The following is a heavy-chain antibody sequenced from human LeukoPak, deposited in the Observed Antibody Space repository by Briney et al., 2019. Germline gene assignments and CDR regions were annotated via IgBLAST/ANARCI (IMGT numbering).Heavy chain of an antibody. CDR2: TYYRSKSYR. V-gene: IGHV6-1*01. CDR3: TRGVVNARKL. D-gene: IGHD3-16*02. Sequence: SQTLSLTCDISGDSVSSNIVAWNWIRQSPSRGLEWLGRTYYRSKSYRDYAESVKSRIIINPDTSRHQFSLQLNFVTPEDTAVYYCTRGVVNARKLWGEGTMVSVSS. CDR1: GDSVSSNIVA. J-gene: IGHJ3*01.